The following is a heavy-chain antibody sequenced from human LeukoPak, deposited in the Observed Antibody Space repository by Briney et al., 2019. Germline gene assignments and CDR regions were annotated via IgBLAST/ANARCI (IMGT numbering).Heavy chain of an antibody. V-gene: IGHV4-34*01. CDR1: GGSFSGYY. J-gene: IGHJ5*02. Sequence: PSETLSLTCTVSGGSFSGYYWTWVRQAPGKGLEWIGEINESGTTNHNASLNNRVIISVDPSKSEFSLKMTSLTAADTAVFYCARALMTLVRGVPRTTWFDPWGQGTLVTVSS. CDR3: ARALMTLVRGVPRTTWFDP. CDR2: INESGTT. D-gene: IGHD3-10*01.